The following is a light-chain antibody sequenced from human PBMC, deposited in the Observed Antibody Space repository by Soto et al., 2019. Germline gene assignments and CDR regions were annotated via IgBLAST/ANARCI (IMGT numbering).Light chain of an antibody. J-gene: IGLJ1*01. Sequence: QSALTQPASVSGSPGQSITISGTGTSSDVGGSNYVSWYQQHPGKAPKLMIYEVSNRTSGVSNRFSGSKSGNTASLTISGLHAEDEDDYYCSSYTSSSTLYVVGTGTKPTVL. V-gene: IGLV2-14*01. CDR1: SSDVGGSNY. CDR3: SSYTSSSTLYV. CDR2: EVS.